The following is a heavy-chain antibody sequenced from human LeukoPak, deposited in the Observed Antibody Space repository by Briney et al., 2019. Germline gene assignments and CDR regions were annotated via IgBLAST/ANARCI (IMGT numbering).Heavy chain of an antibody. J-gene: IGHJ4*02. CDR1: VYTSTITG. CDR3: ARAVDRSIPYYFDC. CDR2: ISAYNCNT. Sequence: ASVKDSCKPSVYTSTITGISWVSQAPGQRLESMGSISAYNCNTKYAQSVQGRFTMTTDKSTSSVYMELRSLRSDDTAVYYCARAVDRSIPYYFDCWGQGTLVTVSS. D-gene: IGHD5-18*01. V-gene: IGHV1-18*01.